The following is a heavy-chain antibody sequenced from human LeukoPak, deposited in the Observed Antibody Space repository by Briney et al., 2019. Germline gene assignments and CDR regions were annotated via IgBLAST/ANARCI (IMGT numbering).Heavy chain of an antibody. CDR3: AKRNSGGPYYFDY. D-gene: IGHD3-10*01. CDR1: GFTFSNYA. J-gene: IGHJ4*02. V-gene: IGHV3-23*01. CDR2: ISVSGDNT. Sequence: GGSLRLSCSASGFTFSNYAMTWVRQAPGKGLQWVSTISVSGDNTYYADSVKGRFTISRGNSKNTLYLQMNSLRADDTAIYYCAKRNSGGPYYFDYWGQGSLVTVSS.